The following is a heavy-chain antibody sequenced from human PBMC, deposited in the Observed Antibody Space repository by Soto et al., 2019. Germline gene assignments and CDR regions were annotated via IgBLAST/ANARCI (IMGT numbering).Heavy chain of an antibody. CDR2: IYYSGST. D-gene: IGHD6-6*01. CDR1: GGSISSSSYY. V-gene: IGHV4-39*01. J-gene: IGHJ5*02. Sequence: QLQLQESGPGLVKPSETLSLTCTVSGGSISSSSYYWGWIRQPPGKGLEWIGSIYYSGSTYYNPSLKGRVTISVDTSKNQFSLKLSSVTAADTAVYYCARLTPFEYPPINWFDPWGQGTLVTVSS. CDR3: ARLTPFEYPPINWFDP.